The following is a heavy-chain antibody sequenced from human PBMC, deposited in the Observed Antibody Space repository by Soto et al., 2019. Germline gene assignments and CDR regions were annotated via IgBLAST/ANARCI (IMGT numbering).Heavy chain of an antibody. CDR2: ISPYTGNT. CDR3: VMVDNVVTPAPQDV. V-gene: IGHV1-18*01. D-gene: IGHD2-2*03. J-gene: IGHJ6*02. CDR1: GYIFVNYG. Sequence: QVQLVQSGDEVKKPGASVKVSCKASGYIFVNYGIAWVRQAPGQGLEWMGWISPYTGNTHSATKVQGRLTMTTDTSTSTANRGLGSLTSDDTAVYYCVMVDNVVTPAPQDVWGQGTTVTVSS.